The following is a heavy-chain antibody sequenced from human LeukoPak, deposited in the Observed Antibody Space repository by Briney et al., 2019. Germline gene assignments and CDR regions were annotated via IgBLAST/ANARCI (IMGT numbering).Heavy chain of an antibody. J-gene: IGHJ6*02. Sequence: GGSLRLSCAASGLTFSSYSMNWVRQAPGQGLEWVSYISSSSSIIYYADSVKGRFTISRDNAKNSLYLHMNSLRAEDTAVYYCARDGYYYDSSGYRYYYYGMDVWGQGTSVTVS. D-gene: IGHD3-22*01. CDR3: ARDGYYYDSSGYRYYYYGMDV. CDR2: ISSSSSII. V-gene: IGHV3-48*04. CDR1: GLTFSSYS.